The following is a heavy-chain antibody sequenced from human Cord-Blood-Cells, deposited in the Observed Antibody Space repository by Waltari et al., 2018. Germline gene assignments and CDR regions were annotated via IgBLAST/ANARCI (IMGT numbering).Heavy chain of an antibody. CDR2: IYYSGST. CDR1: GGSISSGGYY. CDR3: ARTGGEWLEYFQH. Sequence: QVQLQESGPGLVKPSQTLSLTCTVSGGSISSGGYYWSWIRQHPGKGLGWIGYIYYSGSTYYNPSLKSRVTISVDTSKNQFSLKLSSVTAADTAVYYCARTGGEWLEYFQHWGQGTLVTVSS. J-gene: IGHJ1*01. V-gene: IGHV4-31*03. D-gene: IGHD3-3*01.